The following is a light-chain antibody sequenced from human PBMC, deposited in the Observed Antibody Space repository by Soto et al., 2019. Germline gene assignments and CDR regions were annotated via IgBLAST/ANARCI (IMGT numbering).Light chain of an antibody. CDR2: EVS. V-gene: IGLV2-14*01. Sequence: QSALTQPASVSGSPGQSTTISCTGTNSDVGGYNYVSWYQQHPGTAPKLMIYEVSNRPSGVSNRFSGSKSGNTASLTSSGLQAEDEADYYCSSYTSSSTPYVFGPGTKVTVL. J-gene: IGLJ1*01. CDR3: SSYTSSSTPYV. CDR1: NSDVGGYNY.